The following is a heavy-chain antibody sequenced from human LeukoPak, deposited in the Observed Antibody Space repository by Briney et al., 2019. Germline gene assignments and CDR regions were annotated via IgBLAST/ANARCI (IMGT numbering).Heavy chain of an antibody. D-gene: IGHD3-22*01. J-gene: IGHJ4*02. Sequence: GASVKVSFKASGYTFTSYGISWVRQAPGQGLEWMGWISAYNGNTNYAQKLQGRVTMTTDTSTSTAYMELRSLRSDDTAVYYCARHVPKTYYYDSSGFFFDYWGQGTLVTVSS. CDR3: ARHVPKTYYYDSSGFFFDY. CDR2: ISAYNGNT. CDR1: GYTFTSYG. V-gene: IGHV1-18*01.